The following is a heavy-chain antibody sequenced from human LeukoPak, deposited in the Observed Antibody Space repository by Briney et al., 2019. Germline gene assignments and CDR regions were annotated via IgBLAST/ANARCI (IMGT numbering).Heavy chain of an antibody. CDR1: GFTFSSYA. J-gene: IGHJ3*02. V-gene: IGHV3-23*01. CDR3: AKGRYWTPI. D-gene: IGHD3/OR15-3a*01. Sequence: PGGSLSLSCAAAGFTFSSYAMTWVRQAPGKGLEWVSAISGSGGSTYYADSVKGRFTISRDNSKNTLYLQMNSLRAEDTAFYYCAKGRYWTPIWGQGTMVTVSS. CDR2: ISGSGGST.